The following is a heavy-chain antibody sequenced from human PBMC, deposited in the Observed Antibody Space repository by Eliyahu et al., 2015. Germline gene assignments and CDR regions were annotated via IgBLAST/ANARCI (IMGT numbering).Heavy chain of an antibody. D-gene: IGHD3-10*01. CDR1: GIXISTSRSY. J-gene: IGHJ4*02. CDR2: VYHTGTT. Sequence: QLQLQESGPGLVKPWETLSXTCTLSGIXISTSRSYWGWXRQPPGKGLEXIGSVYHTGTTYYNPSLKSRVTISVDTSKNHFSLRLNSVTAADTAVYYCARHGPRGSGKVYFDNWGQGTLVSVSS. CDR3: ARHGPRGSGKVYFDN. V-gene: IGHV4-39*01.